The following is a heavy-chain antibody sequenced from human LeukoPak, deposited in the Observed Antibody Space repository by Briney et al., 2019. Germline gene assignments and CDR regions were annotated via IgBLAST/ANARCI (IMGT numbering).Heavy chain of an antibody. CDR1: GFTFNAYA. D-gene: IGHD6-6*01. CDR2: VIYDGSDK. V-gene: IGHV3-30*04. J-gene: IGHJ5*02. Sequence: GGSLRLSCEVSGFTFNAYAMHWVRQAPGKGLEWVAVVIYDGSDKYYADSVQGRFTIPRDNSKNTLYPQMNSLRPDDTAFYFCAKGAAGVAASRDSFDPWGQGTLVTVSS. CDR3: AKGAAGVAASRDSFDP.